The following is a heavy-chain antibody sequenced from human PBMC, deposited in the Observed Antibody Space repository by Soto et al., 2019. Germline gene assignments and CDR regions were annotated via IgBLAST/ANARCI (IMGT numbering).Heavy chain of an antibody. CDR1: GFTFSDYY. D-gene: IGHD2-2*02. V-gene: IGHV3-11*01. CDR3: ARVQPYTLQAFDI. Sequence: GGSLRLSCAASGFTFSDYYMSWIRQAPGKGLEWVSYISSSGSTIYYADSVKGRFTISRDNAKNSLYLQMNSLRAEDTAVYYCARVQPYTLQAFDIWAQGTMVTVSS. CDR2: ISSSGSTI. J-gene: IGHJ3*02.